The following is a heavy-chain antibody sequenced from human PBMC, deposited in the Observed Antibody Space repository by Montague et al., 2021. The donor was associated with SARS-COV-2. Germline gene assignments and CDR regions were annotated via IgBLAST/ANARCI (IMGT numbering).Heavy chain of an antibody. Sequence: SETLSLTCAGYGGSFSGYYWPWIRQSTRKGLEWIGEINHSGSTNYNPSLKSRVTISVDTSKNQFSLKLSSVTAADTAVYYCACGEITTRGLIYYYGMDVWGQGTTVTVSS. CDR1: GGSFSGYY. V-gene: IGHV4-34*01. CDR2: INHSGST. D-gene: IGHD4-11*01. J-gene: IGHJ6*02. CDR3: ACGEITTRGLIYYYGMDV.